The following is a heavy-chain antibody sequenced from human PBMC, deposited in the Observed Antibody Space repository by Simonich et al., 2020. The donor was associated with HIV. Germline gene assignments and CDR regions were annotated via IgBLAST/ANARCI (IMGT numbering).Heavy chain of an antibody. V-gene: IGHV1-2*06. J-gene: IGHJ4*02. CDR3: ASPYSGYDLGY. CDR2: NNPNSGGT. Sequence: QVQLVQSGAEVKKPGASVRVSCKASGYIFTGYYIHWVRQAPGQGLGWRGRNNPNSGGTTQAQKFQGRVTMTRDTSISTAYMELSRLRSDDTAMYYCASPYSGYDLGYWGQGTLVTVSS. D-gene: IGHD5-12*01. CDR1: GYIFTGYY.